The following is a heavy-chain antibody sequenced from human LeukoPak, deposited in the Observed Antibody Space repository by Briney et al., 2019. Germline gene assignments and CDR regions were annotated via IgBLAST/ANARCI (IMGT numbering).Heavy chain of an antibody. CDR3: ARYGNYGDYVDY. J-gene: IGHJ4*02. CDR2: INWNGGTT. CDR1: GFTFDDYG. V-gene: IGHV3-20*04. Sequence: GGSLRLSCAASGFTFDDYGMTWVRQAPGKGLEWVSGINWNGGTTGYADSVRGRFTMSRDNAKNSLFLQMNSLRAEDTAVYYYARYGNYGDYVDYWGQGTLVTVSS. D-gene: IGHD4-17*01.